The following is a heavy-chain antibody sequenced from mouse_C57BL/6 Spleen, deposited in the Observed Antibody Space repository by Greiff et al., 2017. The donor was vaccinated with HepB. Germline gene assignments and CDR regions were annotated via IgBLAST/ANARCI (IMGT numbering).Heavy chain of an antibody. V-gene: IGHV1-54*01. CDR2: INPGSGGT. CDR1: GYAFTNYL. Sequence: QVQLQQSGAELVRPGTSVKVSCKASGYAFTNYLIEWVKQRPGQGLEWIGVINPGSGGTNYNEKFKGKATLTADKSSSTAYMQLSSLTSEDSAVYFCARRTTFWYFDVWGTGTTVTVSS. D-gene: IGHD1-1*01. CDR3: ARRTTFWYFDV. J-gene: IGHJ1*03.